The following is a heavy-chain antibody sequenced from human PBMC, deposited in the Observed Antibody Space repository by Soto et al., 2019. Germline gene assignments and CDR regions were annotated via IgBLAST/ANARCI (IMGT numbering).Heavy chain of an antibody. CDR1: GGTFSSYA. V-gene: IGHV1-69*01. J-gene: IGHJ5*02. CDR2: IIPIFGTA. CDR3: ASTPLVARHNWFDP. Sequence: QVQLVQSWAEVKKPGSSVKVSCKASGGTFSSYAISWVRQAPGQGLEWMGGIIPIFGTANYAQKFQGRVTITADESTSTAYMELSSLRSEDTAVYYCASTPLVARHNWFDPWGQGTLVTVSS. D-gene: IGHD6-6*01.